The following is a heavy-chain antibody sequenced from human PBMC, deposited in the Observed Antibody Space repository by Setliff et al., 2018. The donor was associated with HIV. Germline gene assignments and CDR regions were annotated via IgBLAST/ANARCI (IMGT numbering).Heavy chain of an antibody. V-gene: IGHV4-59*01. CDR3: ARIFVDTAVLRVLEYYFDS. Sequence: SETLSLTCTVSGGSISSYYWSWIRQPPGKGLEWIGYIYYSGSTNYNPSLKSRVTISVDTSKNQFSLKLSSVIAADTAVYYCARIFVDTAVLRVLEYYFDSWGRGTLVTVSS. CDR2: IYYSGST. J-gene: IGHJ4*02. D-gene: IGHD5-18*01. CDR1: GGSISSYY.